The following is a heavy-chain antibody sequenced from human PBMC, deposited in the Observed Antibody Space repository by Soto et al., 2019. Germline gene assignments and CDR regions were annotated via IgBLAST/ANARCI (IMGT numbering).Heavy chain of an antibody. J-gene: IGHJ4*02. Sequence: QVQLVQSGAEVKKPGSSVKVSCKASGGTFSSYTISWVRQAPGPGLEWMGRIIPILGIANYAQQFQGRVTITADKSTSTAYMELSSLRSEDTAVYYCARGDNWNDGVNYWGQGTLVPVSS. CDR2: IIPILGIA. D-gene: IGHD1-20*01. V-gene: IGHV1-69*02. CDR3: ARGDNWNDGVNY. CDR1: GGTFSSYT.